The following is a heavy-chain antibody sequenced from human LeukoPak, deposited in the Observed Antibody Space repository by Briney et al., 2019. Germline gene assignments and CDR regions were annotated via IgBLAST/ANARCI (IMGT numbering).Heavy chain of an antibody. CDR2: IYYSGNT. D-gene: IGHD5-12*01. Sequence: SETLSLTCAVSGASINSYYWSWIRQPPGKGLEWIGYIYYSGNTNYNPSLKSRVTISVDTSKNQFSLKLNSVTAADTAVYYCARLGYSGYDQNWFDPWGQGTLVTVSS. V-gene: IGHV4-59*01. CDR1: GASINSYY. CDR3: ARLGYSGYDQNWFDP. J-gene: IGHJ5*02.